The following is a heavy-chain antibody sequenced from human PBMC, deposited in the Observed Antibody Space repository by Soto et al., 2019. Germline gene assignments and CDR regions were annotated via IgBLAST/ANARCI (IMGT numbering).Heavy chain of an antibody. V-gene: IGHV6-1*01. CDR3: ARTLSSSAENWFDP. CDR1: GDRVSSNSAA. D-gene: IGHD6-6*01. Sequence: SQTRPLTCAISGDRVSSNSAAWNCIRQSPSRGLEWLGRTYYRSKWYNDYAVSVKSRITINPDTSKNQFSLQLNSVTPEDTAVYFCARTLSSSAENWFDPWGQGTLVTVSS. CDR2: TYYRSKWYN. J-gene: IGHJ5*02.